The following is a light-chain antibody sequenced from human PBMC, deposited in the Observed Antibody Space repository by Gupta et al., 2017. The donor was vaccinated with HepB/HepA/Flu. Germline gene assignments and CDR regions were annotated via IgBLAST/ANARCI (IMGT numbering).Light chain of an antibody. CDR3: CSYAGSRTLV. CDR1: SSDVGSYNL. V-gene: IGLV2-23*02. Sequence: QSALPQPASVSGSPGQSITIPCTGTSSDVGSYNLVSWYQQHPGKAPKLMIYEVSKRPSGVSNRFSGSKSGNTASLTISGLQAEDEADYYCCSYAGSRTLVFGGGTKLTVL. CDR2: EVS. J-gene: IGLJ3*02.